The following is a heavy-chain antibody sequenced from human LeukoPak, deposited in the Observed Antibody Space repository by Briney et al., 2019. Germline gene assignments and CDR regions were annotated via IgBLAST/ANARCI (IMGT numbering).Heavy chain of an antibody. V-gene: IGHV1-8*01. Sequence: ASVKVSCKASGYTFTSYDFNLVRQATGQRPEWMGWMSPNSGDTGHAQKFQDRVTMTRNTSISTAYMELSSLRSDDTVVYYCARGPPNWGYDYWGPGTLVTVSS. CDR1: GYTFTSYD. CDR2: MSPNSGDT. D-gene: IGHD7-27*01. CDR3: ARGPPNWGYDY. J-gene: IGHJ4*02.